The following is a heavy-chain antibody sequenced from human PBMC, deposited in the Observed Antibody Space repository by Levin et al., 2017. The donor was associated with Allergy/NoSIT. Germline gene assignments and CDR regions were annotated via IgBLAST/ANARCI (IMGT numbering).Heavy chain of an antibody. Sequence: SQTLSLTCTVSGGSIISGTSYWGWIRQPPGKGLEWIASVHYSGSTYYNPSLESRVTISVDTSKNQFSLKLSSVTAADTALFYCARHTGSSSWYYDYWGQGTLVTVSS. CDR1: GGSIISGTSY. J-gene: IGHJ4*02. CDR3: ARHTGSSSWYYDY. D-gene: IGHD6-13*01. V-gene: IGHV4-39*01. CDR2: VHYSGST.